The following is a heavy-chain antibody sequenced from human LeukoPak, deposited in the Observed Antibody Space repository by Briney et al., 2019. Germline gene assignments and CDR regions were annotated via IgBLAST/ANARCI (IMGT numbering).Heavy chain of an antibody. CDR2: IYYSGST. CDR1: GGSISSYY. V-gene: IGHV4-59*01. J-gene: IGHJ2*01. Sequence: SETLSLTCTVSGGSISSYYWSWIRQPPGKGLEWIGYIYYSGSTNYNPPLKSRVTISVDTSKNQFSLKLSSVTAADTAVYYCARHQLLYWYFDLWGRGTLVTVSS. D-gene: IGHD2-2*01. CDR3: ARHQLLYWYFDL.